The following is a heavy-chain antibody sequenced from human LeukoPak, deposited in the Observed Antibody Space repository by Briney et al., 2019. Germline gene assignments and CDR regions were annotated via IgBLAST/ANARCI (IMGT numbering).Heavy chain of an antibody. Sequence: GGTLRLSCAASGFTFSSYGMSWVRQAPGKGLEWVSFIRYDGSIKYYADSVKGRFTISRDNSKNTLYLQMNSLRAEDTAVYYCAKDTVKVATIRRVPHYMDVWGKGTSVTISS. CDR2: IRYDGSIK. CDR3: AKDTVKVATIRRVPHYMDV. CDR1: GFTFSSYG. D-gene: IGHD5-12*01. V-gene: IGHV3-30*02. J-gene: IGHJ6*03.